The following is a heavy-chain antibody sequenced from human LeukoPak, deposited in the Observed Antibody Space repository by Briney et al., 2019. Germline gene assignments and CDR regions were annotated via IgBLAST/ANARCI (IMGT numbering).Heavy chain of an antibody. CDR1: GGSISSSSYY. V-gene: IGHV4-39*01. D-gene: IGHD6-13*01. CDR3: ARHVPSSIAAAGAYYFDY. CDR2: IYYSGST. J-gene: IGHJ4*02. Sequence: NPSETLSLTCTVSGGSISSSSYYWGWIRQPPGKGLEWIGSIYYSGSTYYNPSLKSRVTISVDTSKNQFSLKLCSVTAADTAVYYCARHVPSSIAAAGAYYFDYWGQGNLVTVSS.